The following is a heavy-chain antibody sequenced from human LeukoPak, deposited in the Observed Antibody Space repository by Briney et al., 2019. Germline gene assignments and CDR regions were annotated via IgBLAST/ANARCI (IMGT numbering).Heavy chain of an antibody. V-gene: IGHV3-9*01. J-gene: IGHJ4*02. CDR1: GFTFDDYA. CDR3: AKDHHLYSSSSLFGY. CDR2: ISWNSGSI. D-gene: IGHD6-6*01. Sequence: GGSLRLSCAASGFTFDDYAVHWVRQAPGKGLEWVSGISWNSGSIGYADSVKGRFTISRDNAKNSLYLQMNSLRAEDTALYYCAKDHHLYSSSSLFGYWGQGTLVTVSS.